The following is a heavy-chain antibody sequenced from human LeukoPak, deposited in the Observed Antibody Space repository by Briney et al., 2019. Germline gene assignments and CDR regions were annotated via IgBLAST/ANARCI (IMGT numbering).Heavy chain of an antibody. CDR2: IKTKTDGGTT. J-gene: IGHJ4*02. CDR3: TTRDSYAH. CDR1: GFTFSDAW. V-gene: IGHV3-15*01. D-gene: IGHD3-10*01. Sequence: SGGSLRLSCTASGFTFSDAWMTWVRQAPGKGLEWVGRIKTKTDGGTTDYGAPAKGRFTISRDDSKNTLYLQMNSLKTEDTAVYYCTTRDSYAHWGQGTLVTVSS.